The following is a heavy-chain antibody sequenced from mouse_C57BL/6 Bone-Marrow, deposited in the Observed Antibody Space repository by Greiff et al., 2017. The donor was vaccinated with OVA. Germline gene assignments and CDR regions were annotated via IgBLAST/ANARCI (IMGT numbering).Heavy chain of an antibody. V-gene: IGHV1-81*01. J-gene: IGHJ2*01. D-gene: IGHD1-1*01. CDR3: ARRGVGFYYYGSPLDY. CDR2: IYPRSGNT. Sequence: VQLQQSGAELARPGASVKLSCKASGYTFTSYGISWVKQRTGQGLEWIGEIYPRSGNTYYNEKFKGKATLTADKSSSTAYMELRSLTSEDSAVYFCARRGVGFYYYGSPLDYWGQGTTLTVSS. CDR1: GYTFTSYG.